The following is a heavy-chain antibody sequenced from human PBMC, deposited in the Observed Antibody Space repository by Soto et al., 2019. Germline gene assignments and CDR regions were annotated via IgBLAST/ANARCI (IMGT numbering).Heavy chain of an antibody. J-gene: IGHJ6*02. Sequence: QVQLQESGPGLVKPSQTLSLTCTVSGGSISSGGYYWSWIRQHPGKGLEWIGYIYYSVSTYYNPSLKSRVTISVDTSKNQFSLKLSSVTAADTAVYYCARESISHDYGPMANYYYYGMDVWGQGTTVTVSS. V-gene: IGHV4-31*03. CDR2: IYYSVST. CDR1: GGSISSGGYY. CDR3: ARESISHDYGPMANYYYYGMDV. D-gene: IGHD4-17*01.